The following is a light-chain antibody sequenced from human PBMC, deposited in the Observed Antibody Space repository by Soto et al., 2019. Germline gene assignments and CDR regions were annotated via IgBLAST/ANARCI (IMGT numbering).Light chain of an antibody. J-gene: IGLJ1*01. CDR3: KSYDSSLSGPCV. CDR2: GNS. CDR1: SSNIGAGYD. Sequence: QSVLTQPPSVSGAPGQRVTISCTGSSSNIGAGYDVHWYQQLPGTAPKLLIYGNSNRPSGVPDRFSGSKSGTSASLAITGLQAEDEADYYCKSYDSSLSGPCVFGTGTKVTVL. V-gene: IGLV1-40*01.